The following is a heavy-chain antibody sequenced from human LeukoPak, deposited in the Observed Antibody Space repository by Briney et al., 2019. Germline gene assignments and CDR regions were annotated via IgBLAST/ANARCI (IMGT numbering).Heavy chain of an antibody. CDR2: IWYDGSNK. V-gene: IGHV3-33*01. J-gene: IGHJ3*02. Sequence: GGSLRLSCAASGFTFSIYGMHWVREAPGKALVGGAVIWYDGSNKYYADSVKGRFTISRDNSKNTLYLKMTSLRAEDTAVYYCARYCSRQRAFDIWGQGTMVTVSS. D-gene: IGHD2-15*01. CDR1: GFTFSIYG. CDR3: ARYCSRQRAFDI.